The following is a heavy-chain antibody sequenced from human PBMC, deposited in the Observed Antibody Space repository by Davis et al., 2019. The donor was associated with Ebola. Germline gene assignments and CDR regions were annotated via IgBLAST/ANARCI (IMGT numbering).Heavy chain of an antibody. D-gene: IGHD2-8*01. J-gene: IGHJ6*02. V-gene: IGHV3-30-3*01. Sequence: GESLKISCAASGFTFSSSAMHWVRQAPGKGLEWVAVISYDGSNKYYADSVKGRFTISRDNSKNTLYLQMNSLRAEDTAVYYCARAGYCTNGVCYFYYYGMDVWGQGTTVTVSS. CDR1: GFTFSSSA. CDR2: ISYDGSNK. CDR3: ARAGYCTNGVCYFYYYGMDV.